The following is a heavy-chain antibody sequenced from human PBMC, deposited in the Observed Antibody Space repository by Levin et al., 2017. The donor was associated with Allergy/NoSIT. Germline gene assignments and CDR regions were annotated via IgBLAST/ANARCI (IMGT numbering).Heavy chain of an antibody. CDR1: GGSFSGYY. J-gene: IGHJ6*03. CDR3: ARGRFESVPAATYYYYYYMDV. Sequence: ESLKISCAVYGGSFSGYYWSWIRQPPGKGLEWIGEINHSGSTNYNPSLKSRVTISVDTSKNQFSLKLSSVTAADTAVYYCARGRFESVPAATYYYYYYMDVWGKGTTVTVSS. D-gene: IGHD2-2*01. V-gene: IGHV4-34*01. CDR2: INHSGST.